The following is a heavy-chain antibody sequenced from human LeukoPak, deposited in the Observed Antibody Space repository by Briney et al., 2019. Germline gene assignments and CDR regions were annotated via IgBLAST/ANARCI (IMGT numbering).Heavy chain of an antibody. CDR1: GFTFSSYA. J-gene: IGHJ6*03. CDR2: ISGSGGSTI. V-gene: IGHV3-23*01. D-gene: IGHD3-10*01. Sequence: PGGSLRLSCAASGFTFSSYAMSWVRQAPGKGLEWVSAISGSGGSTIYYADSVKGRFTISRDNAKNSLYLQMNSLRAEDTAVYYCARDTYGSGSYGYYYMDVWGKGTTVTVSS. CDR3: ARDTYGSGSYGYYYMDV.